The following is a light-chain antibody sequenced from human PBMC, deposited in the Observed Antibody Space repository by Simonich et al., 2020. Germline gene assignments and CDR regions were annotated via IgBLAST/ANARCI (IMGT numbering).Light chain of an antibody. CDR2: KDS. V-gene: IGLV3-25*03. CDR3: QSADSSGTYVV. Sequence: SYELTPPPSVSVSPGQTARITCSGDALPKQYAYWYQQKPGQAPWLVIYKDSERPSGFPELFSGSSSGTTVTLTISGVQAEDEADYYCQSADSSGTYVVFGGGTKLTVL. J-gene: IGLJ2*01. CDR1: ALPKQY.